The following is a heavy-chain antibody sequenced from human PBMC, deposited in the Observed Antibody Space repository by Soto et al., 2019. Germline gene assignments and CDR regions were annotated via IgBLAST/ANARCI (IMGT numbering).Heavy chain of an antibody. J-gene: IGHJ4*02. CDR2: ISVYYGNT. CDR3: AREVGDDSSGFGF. D-gene: IGHD3-22*01. Sequence: QVQLVQSGAEVKKPGASVKVSCKTSGYTFTDANYGITWVRQAPGQGLEWLGWISVYYGNTMHAQKNQGRLTLTTDTSTSTDYLELRSLRSDDTAVYYCAREVGDDSSGFGFWGQGTQVTVSS. CDR1: GYTFTDANYG. V-gene: IGHV1-18*01.